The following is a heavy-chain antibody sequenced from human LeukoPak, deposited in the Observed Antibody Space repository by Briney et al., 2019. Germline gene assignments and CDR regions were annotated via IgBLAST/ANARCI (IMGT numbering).Heavy chain of an antibody. CDR1: GFTFSSYA. J-gene: IGHJ4*02. CDR3: AREVIWFGETRFDY. Sequence: GGSLRLSCAASGFTFSSYAMSWVRQAPGKGLEWVSAISGSGGSTYYADSVKGRFTISRDNSKNSLYLQMNSLRAEDTAVYYCAREVIWFGETRFDYWGQGTLVTVSS. D-gene: IGHD3-10*01. CDR2: ISGSGGST. V-gene: IGHV3-23*01.